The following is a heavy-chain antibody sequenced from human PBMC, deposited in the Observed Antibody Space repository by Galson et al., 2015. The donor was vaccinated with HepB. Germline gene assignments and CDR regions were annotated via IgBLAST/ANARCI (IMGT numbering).Heavy chain of an antibody. J-gene: IGHJ4*02. Sequence: SLRLSCAASGFTFSSYAMSWVRQAPGKGLEWVSAISGSGGSTYYADSVKGRFTILRDNSKNTLYLQMNSLRAEDTAVYYCAKGELVGATFFDYWGQGTLVTVSS. CDR1: GFTFSSYA. D-gene: IGHD1-26*01. CDR2: ISGSGGST. CDR3: AKGELVGATFFDY. V-gene: IGHV3-23*01.